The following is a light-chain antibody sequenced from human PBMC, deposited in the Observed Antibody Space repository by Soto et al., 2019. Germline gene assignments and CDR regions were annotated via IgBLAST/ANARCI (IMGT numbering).Light chain of an antibody. CDR3: QQYGPT. V-gene: IGKV3-20*01. CDR2: GAS. J-gene: IGKJ1*01. CDR1: QSVSSTY. Sequence: EIVLTQSPGTLSLSPGESATLSCRASQSVSSTYLAWYQQKPGQAPRLLIYGASSRATGIPDRFSGSGSGTDFTLAISRLEPEDCAVYYCQQYGPTFGQGTKVEIK.